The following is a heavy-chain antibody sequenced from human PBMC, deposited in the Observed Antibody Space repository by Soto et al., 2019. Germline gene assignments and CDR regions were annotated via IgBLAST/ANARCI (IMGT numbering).Heavy chain of an antibody. CDR2: IYGSGRGI. V-gene: IGHV3-23*05. Sequence: PGGSLRLSCAASGFTFSSYAMSWVRQAPGKGLECVAGIYGSGRGIEYADSVKGRFTISRDNSKNTVYLQMTDLRADDTAVYYCAKDAVYNDGLWLMDHWGQGTKVTVSS. J-gene: IGHJ4*02. D-gene: IGHD2-21*01. CDR1: GFTFSSYA. CDR3: AKDAVYNDGLWLMDH.